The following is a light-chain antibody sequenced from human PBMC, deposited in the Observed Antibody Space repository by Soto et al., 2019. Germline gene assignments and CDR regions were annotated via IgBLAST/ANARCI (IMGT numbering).Light chain of an antibody. V-gene: IGKV1-39*01. CDR1: QSISSY. CDR2: AAS. J-gene: IGKJ1*01. CDR3: HQSYSTPPWT. Sequence: IQMTQSPSSLSASVGDRVTITCRASQSISSYLNWYQQKPGKAPKLLIYAASSLQSGVPSRFSGSGSGTDFTLTISSLQPEDFATYYCHQSYSTPPWTFGQGTKVDIK.